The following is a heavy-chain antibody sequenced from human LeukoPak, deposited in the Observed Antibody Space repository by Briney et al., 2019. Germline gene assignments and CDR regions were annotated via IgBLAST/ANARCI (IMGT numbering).Heavy chain of an antibody. CDR2: IYYSGST. CDR3: ARHDDYYYDSNGFDY. J-gene: IGHJ4*02. Sequence: SETLSLTCTVSGGSISSGDYYWSWIRQPPGKGLEWVGYIYYSGSTYYNPSLKSRVTISVDTSKNQFSLKLSSVTAADTALYYCARHDDYYYDSNGFDYWGQGTLVTVSS. CDR1: GGSISSGDYY. V-gene: IGHV4-30-4*01. D-gene: IGHD3-22*01.